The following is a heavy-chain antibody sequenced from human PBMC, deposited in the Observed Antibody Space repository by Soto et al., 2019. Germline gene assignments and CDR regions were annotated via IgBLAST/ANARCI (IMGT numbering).Heavy chain of an antibody. CDR1: GFTFDDYA. Sequence: GGSLRLSCAASGFTFDDYAMHWVRQAPGKGLEWVSGISWNSGSIGYADSVKGRFTISRDNAKKSLYLQMNSLRAEDTAVYYCAGKGANWGSRAFDIWGQGTMVTVSS. J-gene: IGHJ3*02. D-gene: IGHD7-27*01. V-gene: IGHV3-9*01. CDR2: ISWNSGSI. CDR3: AGKGANWGSRAFDI.